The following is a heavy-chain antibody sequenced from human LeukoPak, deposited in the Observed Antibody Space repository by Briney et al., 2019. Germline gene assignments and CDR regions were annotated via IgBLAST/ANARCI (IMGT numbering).Heavy chain of an antibody. J-gene: IGHJ4*02. Sequence: SETLSLTCAVYGGSFSGYYWSWIRQPPGKGLEWIGEINHSGSTNYNPSLKSRVTISVDTSKNQFSLKLSSVTAAVTAVYYCAISSSTSDNYFDYWGQGTLVTVSS. D-gene: IGHD2-2*01. V-gene: IGHV4-34*01. CDR2: INHSGST. CDR3: AISSSTSDNYFDY. CDR1: GGSFSGYY.